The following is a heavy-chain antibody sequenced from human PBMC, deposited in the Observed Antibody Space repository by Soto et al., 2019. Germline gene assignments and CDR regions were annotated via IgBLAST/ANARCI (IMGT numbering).Heavy chain of an antibody. CDR3: ARDRVIRYTGYELDL. CDR2: MTSDGSSK. V-gene: IGHV3-30-3*01. J-gene: IGHJ5*02. Sequence: QMQLLESGGGVVQPGKALRLSCAASGFAFNSHSMHWVRQAPGKGLEWLALMTSDGSSKFYADYVKGRCTISRDNSNNTLYSEMNSLRSEDTAVSYCARDRVIRYTGYELDLWGQGTLVTVSS. CDR1: GFAFNSHS. D-gene: IGHD3-9*01.